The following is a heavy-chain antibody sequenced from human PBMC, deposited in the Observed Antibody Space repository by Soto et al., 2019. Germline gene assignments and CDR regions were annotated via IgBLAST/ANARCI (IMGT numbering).Heavy chain of an antibody. D-gene: IGHD3-22*01. V-gene: IGHV4-59*12. Sequence: PSETLSLTCTVSGGSISSYYWSWIRQPPGKGLEWIGYIYYTGLSNSNPSLNSRVTMSVDTSKNQFSLKVNSVTAADTAVYYCARVKYYYDSSGNDQYFQHWGQGTLVTVSS. CDR2: IYYTGLS. J-gene: IGHJ1*01. CDR3: ARVKYYYDSSGNDQYFQH. CDR1: GGSISSYY.